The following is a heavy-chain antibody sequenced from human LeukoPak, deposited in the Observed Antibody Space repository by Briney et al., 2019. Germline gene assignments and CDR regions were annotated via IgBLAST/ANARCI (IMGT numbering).Heavy chain of an antibody. D-gene: IGHD6-19*01. Sequence: SVKVSCKASGGTFSSYAISWVRQAPGQGLEWMGRIIPILGIANYAQKFQGRVTITADKSTSTAYMELSSLRSEDTAVYYCAAHSSGWYGSWFDPWGQGTLVTVSS. CDR3: AAHSSGWYGSWFDP. CDR2: IIPILGIA. CDR1: GGTFSSYA. V-gene: IGHV1-69*04. J-gene: IGHJ5*02.